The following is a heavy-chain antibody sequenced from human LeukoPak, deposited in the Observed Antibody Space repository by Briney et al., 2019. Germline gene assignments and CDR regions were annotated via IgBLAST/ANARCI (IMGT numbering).Heavy chain of an antibody. J-gene: IGHJ4*02. CDR3: ARGRTNYYGYFDY. V-gene: IGHV3-30-3*01. CDR2: ISYDGSNK. Sequence: PGGSLRLSCAASGFTFSSYAMHWVRQAPGKGLEWVAVISYDGSNKYYADSVKGRFTISRDNSKNTLYLQMNSLRAEDTAVYYCARGRTNYYGYFDYWGQGTLVTVSS. D-gene: IGHD3-10*01. CDR1: GFTFSSYA.